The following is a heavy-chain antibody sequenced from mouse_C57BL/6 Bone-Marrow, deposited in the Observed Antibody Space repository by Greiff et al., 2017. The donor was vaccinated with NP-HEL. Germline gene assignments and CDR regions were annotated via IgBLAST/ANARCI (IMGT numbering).Heavy chain of an antibody. V-gene: IGHV1-54*01. CDR2: INPGSGGT. CDR1: GYAFTNYL. J-gene: IGHJ2*01. D-gene: IGHD1-1*01. Sequence: VKLQESGAELVRPGTSVKVSCKASGYAFTNYLIEWVKQRPGQGLEWIGVINPGSGGTNYNEKFKGKATLTADKSSSTAYMQLSSLTSEDSAVYFCARWDGSSYDYFDYWGQGTTLTVSS. CDR3: ARWDGSSYDYFDY.